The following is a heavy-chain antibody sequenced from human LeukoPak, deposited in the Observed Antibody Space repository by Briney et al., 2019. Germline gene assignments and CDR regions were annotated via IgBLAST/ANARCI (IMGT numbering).Heavy chain of an antibody. J-gene: IGHJ4*02. CDR2: IYYSGST. CDR1: GGSISSYY. Sequence: TPSETLSLTCTVSGGSISSYYWSWIRQPPGKGLEWIGYIYYSGSTNYNPSLKSRVTISVDTSKNQFSLKLSSVTAADTAVYYCARVLMGDDGGFDHWGQGTLVTVSS. V-gene: IGHV4-59*01. CDR3: ARVLMGDDGGFDH. D-gene: IGHD3-16*01.